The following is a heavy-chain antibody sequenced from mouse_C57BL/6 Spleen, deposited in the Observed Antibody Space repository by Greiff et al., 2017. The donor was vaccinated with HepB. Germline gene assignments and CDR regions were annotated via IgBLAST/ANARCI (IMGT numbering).Heavy chain of an antibody. D-gene: IGHD3-3*01. CDR3: ARRLGQYYFDY. Sequence: VQLQQSGAELVKPGASVKLSCKASGYAFSSYWMNWVKQRPGKGLEWIGQIYPGDGDTNYNGKFKGKATLTADKSSSTAYMQLSSLTSEDSAVYFCARRLGQYYFDYWGQGTTLTVSS. CDR2: IYPGDGDT. J-gene: IGHJ2*01. V-gene: IGHV1-80*01. CDR1: GYAFSSYW.